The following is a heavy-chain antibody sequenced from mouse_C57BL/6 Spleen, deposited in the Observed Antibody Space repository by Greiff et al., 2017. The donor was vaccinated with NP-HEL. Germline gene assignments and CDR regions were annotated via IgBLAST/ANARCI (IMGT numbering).Heavy chain of an antibody. CDR1: GYAFSSYW. V-gene: IGHV1-80*01. CDR3: ARITTVVALDY. CDR2: IYPGDGDT. D-gene: IGHD1-1*01. J-gene: IGHJ2*01. Sequence: QVQLQQSGAELVKPGASVKISCKASGYAFSSYWMNWVKQRPGKGLEWIGQIYPGDGDTNYNGKFKGKATLTADKSSSTAYMQLSSLTSEDSAVYFCARITTVVALDYRGQGTTLTVSS.